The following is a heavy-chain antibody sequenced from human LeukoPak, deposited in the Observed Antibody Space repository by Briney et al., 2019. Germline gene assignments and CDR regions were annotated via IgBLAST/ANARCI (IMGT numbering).Heavy chain of an antibody. J-gene: IGHJ4*02. Sequence: PGGTLRLSCAASGFPFNNLGMRWDRQAPGEGLEWVSGIIAGAGSTYYADSVKGRFTISGDNSKNSLYLQMNSLRAEDTAVYYCARGRGLPGPLDYWGQGTLVTVSS. CDR2: IIAGAGST. D-gene: IGHD3-10*01. CDR1: GFPFNNLG. V-gene: IGHV3-23*01. CDR3: ARGRGLPGPLDY.